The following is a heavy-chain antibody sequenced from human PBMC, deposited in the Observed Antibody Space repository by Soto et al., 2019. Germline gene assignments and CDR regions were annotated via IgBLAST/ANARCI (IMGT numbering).Heavy chain of an antibody. CDR3: ANGGYSYGYPSYYYYGMDV. D-gene: IGHD5-18*01. J-gene: IGHJ6*02. CDR2: INAGNGNT. CDR1: GYTFTSYA. Sequence: QVQLVQSGAEVKKPGASVKVSCKASGYTFTSYAMHWVRQAPGQRLEWMGWINAGNGNTKYSQKFQGRVTITRDTSASTDYMELSSLRSEDTAVYYCANGGYSYGYPSYYYYGMDVWGQGTTVTVSS. V-gene: IGHV1-3*01.